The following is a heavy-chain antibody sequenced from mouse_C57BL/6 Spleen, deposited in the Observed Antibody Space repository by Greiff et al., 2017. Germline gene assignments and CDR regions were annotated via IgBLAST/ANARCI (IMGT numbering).Heavy chain of an antibody. D-gene: IGHD2-5*01. J-gene: IGHJ2*01. V-gene: IGHV1-15*01. CDR2: IDPETGGT. CDR1: GYTFTDYE. Sequence: VQLQQSGAELVRPGASVTLSCKASGYTFTDYEMHWVKQTPVHGLEWIGAIDPETGGTAYNQKFKGKAILTADKSSSTAYMELRSLTSEDSAVYYCTRYEDYSNSFDYWGQGTTLTVSS. CDR3: TRYEDYSNSFDY.